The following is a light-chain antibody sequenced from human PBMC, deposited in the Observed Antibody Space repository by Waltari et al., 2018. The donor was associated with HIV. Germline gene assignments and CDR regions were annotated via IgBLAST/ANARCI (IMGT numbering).Light chain of an antibody. V-gene: IGLV3-1*01. Sequence: SYELIQPPSVSVSPGQTANITCSGDKLGTTYACWYQQKPGQSPLLVIYQDTRRSSGIPERFSGSNSGNTATLTISGTQAMDEADYYCQAWGSSTVVFGGGTKLTVL. CDR2: QDT. CDR1: KLGTTY. J-gene: IGLJ2*01. CDR3: QAWGSSTVV.